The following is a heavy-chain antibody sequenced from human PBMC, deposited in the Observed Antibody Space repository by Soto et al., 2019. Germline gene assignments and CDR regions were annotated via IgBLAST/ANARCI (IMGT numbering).Heavy chain of an antibody. J-gene: IGHJ4*02. V-gene: IGHV1-69*01. Sequence: QVQLVQSGAEVKKPGSSVKVSCKASGGIFSSYTISWVRQAPGQGLEWMGGIIPISGTANYAQKFQGSVTITADESTNTAYMELSSLRSDDTAVYYCARGVNFDWLFVFDYWGQGTLVNVSS. CDR1: GGIFSSYT. CDR3: ARGVNFDWLFVFDY. D-gene: IGHD3-9*01. CDR2: IIPISGTA.